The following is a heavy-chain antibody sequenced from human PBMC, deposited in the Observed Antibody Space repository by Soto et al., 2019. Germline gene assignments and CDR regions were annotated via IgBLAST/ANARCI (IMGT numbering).Heavy chain of an antibody. CDR2: IIPILGIA. J-gene: IGHJ4*02. V-gene: IGHV1-69*02. CDR3: AGRYCSSTSCYSVFDY. Sequence: QVQLVQSGAEVKKPGSSVKVSCKASGGTFSSYTISWVRQAPGKGLEWMGRIIPILGIANYAQKFQGRVTTPADKSTSTAYMELSSLRSEDTAVYYCAGRYCSSTSCYSVFDYWGQGTLVTVSS. CDR1: GGTFSSYT. D-gene: IGHD2-2*01.